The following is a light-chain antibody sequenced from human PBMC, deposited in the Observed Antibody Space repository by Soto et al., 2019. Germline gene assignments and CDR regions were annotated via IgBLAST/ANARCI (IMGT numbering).Light chain of an antibody. CDR1: QSFSSSY. CDR3: QQYNDWPRT. V-gene: IGKV3-15*01. Sequence: EIVLTQSPGSLSLSPGERATLSCRASQSFSSSYLAWYQQKPGQAPRLLIYGASTRATGIPDRFSASGSATEFTLTISSLQSEDFAVYYCQQYNDWPRTFGQGTKVDIK. J-gene: IGKJ1*01. CDR2: GAS.